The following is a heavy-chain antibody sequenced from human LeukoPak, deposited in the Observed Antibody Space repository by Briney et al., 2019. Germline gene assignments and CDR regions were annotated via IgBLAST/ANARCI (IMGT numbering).Heavy chain of an antibody. CDR1: GGSFSGYY. CDR2: INHSGST. CDR3: ARGSGYSSLYYFDY. V-gene: IGHV4-34*01. J-gene: IGHJ4*02. D-gene: IGHD6-13*01. Sequence: SETLSLTCAVYGGSFSGYYWSWICQPPGKGLEWIGEINHSGSTNYNPSLKSRVTISVDTSKNQFSLKLSSVTAADTAVYYCARGSGYSSLYYFDYWGQGTLVTVSS.